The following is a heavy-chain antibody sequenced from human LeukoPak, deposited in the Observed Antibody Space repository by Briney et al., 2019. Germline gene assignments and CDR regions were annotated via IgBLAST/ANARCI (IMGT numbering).Heavy chain of an antibody. V-gene: IGHV3-33*01. CDR1: GFTFSSYG. CDR2: IWYDGSNK. J-gene: IGHJ3*02. CDR3: ARAGPFWGSYRWSGAFDI. D-gene: IGHD3-16*02. Sequence: PGGSLRLSCAASGFTFSSYGMHWVRQAPGKGLEWVAVIWYDGSNKYYADSVKGRFTISRDNSKNTLYLQMNSLRAEDTAVYYCARAGPFWGSYRWSGAFDIWGQGTMVTVSS.